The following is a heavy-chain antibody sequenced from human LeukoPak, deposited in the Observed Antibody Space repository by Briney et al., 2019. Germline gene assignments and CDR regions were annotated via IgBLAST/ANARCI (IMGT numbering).Heavy chain of an antibody. J-gene: IGHJ4*02. Sequence: GGSLRLSCAASGFTFSSYGTHWVRQAPGKGLEWVAVISYDGSNKYYADSVKGRFTISRDNSKNTLYLQMNSLRAEDTAVYYCAKVFRLGLYSSSYFDYWGQGTLVTVSS. D-gene: IGHD6-13*01. CDR1: GFTFSSYG. CDR2: ISYDGSNK. V-gene: IGHV3-30*18. CDR3: AKVFRLGLYSSSYFDY.